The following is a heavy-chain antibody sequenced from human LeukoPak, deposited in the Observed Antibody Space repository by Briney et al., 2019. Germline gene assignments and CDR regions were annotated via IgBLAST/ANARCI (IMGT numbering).Heavy chain of an antibody. CDR3: AKDRGNYDFWRGHSSVAFDI. CDR2: ISWNSGSI. V-gene: IGHV3-9*01. Sequence: GGSLRLSCAASGFTFDDYAMHWVRQAPGKGLEWVSGISWNSGSIGYADSVKGRFTISRDNAKNSLYLQMNSLRAEDTALYYCAKDRGNYDFWRGHSSVAFDIWGQGTMVTVSS. CDR1: GFTFDDYA. J-gene: IGHJ3*02. D-gene: IGHD3-3*01.